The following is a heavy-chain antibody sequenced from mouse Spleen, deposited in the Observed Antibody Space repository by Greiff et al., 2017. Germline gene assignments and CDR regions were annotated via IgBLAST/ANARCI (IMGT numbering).Heavy chain of an antibody. CDR3: ARDQYYWYFDV. V-gene: IGHV3-1*01. Sequence: VQLKESGPGMVKPSQSLSLTCTVTGYSITSGYDWHWIRHFPGNKLEWMGYISYSGSTNYNPSLKSRISITHDTSKNHFFLKLNSVTTEDTATYYCARDQYYWYFDVWGAGTTVTVSS. J-gene: IGHJ1*01. CDR1: GYSITSGYD. CDR2: ISYSGST.